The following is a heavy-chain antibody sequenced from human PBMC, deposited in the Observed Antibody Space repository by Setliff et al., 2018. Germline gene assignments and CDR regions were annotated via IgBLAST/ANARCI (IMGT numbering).Heavy chain of an antibody. CDR2: ISSSSSTI. CDR3: ARVAGRGRYWYFDL. CDR1: GFTFSDYY. V-gene: IGHV3-11*04. Sequence: GGSLRLSCAASGFTFSDYYVSWIRQAPGKGLEWVSYISSSSSTIYYADSVKGRFTISRDNAKNSLYLRMSSLRAEDTAVYYCARVAGRGRYWYFDLWGRGTLVTVSS. J-gene: IGHJ2*01.